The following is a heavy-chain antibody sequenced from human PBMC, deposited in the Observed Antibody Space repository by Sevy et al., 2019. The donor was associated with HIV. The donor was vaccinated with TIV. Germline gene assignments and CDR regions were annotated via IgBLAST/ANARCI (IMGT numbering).Heavy chain of an antibody. D-gene: IGHD1-26*01. CDR1: GFTFSSYS. CDR3: ARDLAGAGLSFDY. J-gene: IGHJ4*02. CDR2: ISSSSSYI. Sequence: GGSLRLSCAASGFTFSSYSMNWVRQAPGKGLEWVSSISSSSSYIYYADSVKGRFTISRENAKNSLYLQMNSLRAEDTAVHYCARDLAGAGLSFDYWGQGTLVTVSS. V-gene: IGHV3-21*01.